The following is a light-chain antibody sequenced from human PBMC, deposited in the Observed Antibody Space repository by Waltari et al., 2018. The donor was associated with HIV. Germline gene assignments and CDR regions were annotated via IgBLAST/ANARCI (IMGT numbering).Light chain of an antibody. V-gene: IGKV4-1*01. CDR1: RNVFGMTYQVGY. CDR2: WGS. CDR3: QQYYTAPYT. J-gene: IGKJ2*01. Sequence: IVMTQSPASLAVTLGDRVTINCKSSRNVFGMTYQVGYLSWYQQKPGQPPKLLIPWGSTREVGVPERFSAGGYGTEFTLTISSLQEEDVGVYYCQQYYTAPYTFGQGTRVEVK.